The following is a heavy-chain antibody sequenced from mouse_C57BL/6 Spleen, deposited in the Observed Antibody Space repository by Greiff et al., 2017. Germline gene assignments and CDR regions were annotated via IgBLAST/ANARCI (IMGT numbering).Heavy chain of an antibody. D-gene: IGHD1-1*01. Sequence: QVQLQQSGAELVRPGTSVKVSCKASGYAFPNYLIEWVQQRPGRGLWWIGVINPGSGGTNYNEKFKGKATLTAYTSSSTAYMQLSSLTSEASAVYFCASSGSRFDDWGKGTTRTITA. CDR3: ASSGSRFDD. J-gene: IGHJ2*01. CDR2: INPGSGGT. V-gene: IGHV1-54*01. CDR1: GYAFPNYL.